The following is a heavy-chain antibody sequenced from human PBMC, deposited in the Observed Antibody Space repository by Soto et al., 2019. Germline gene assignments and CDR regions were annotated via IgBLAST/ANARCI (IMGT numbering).Heavy chain of an antibody. J-gene: IGHJ4*02. CDR3: ATSRTFDY. CDR1: GFTFSNYA. CDR2: ISGSGAST. D-gene: IGHD6-13*01. V-gene: IGHV3-23*01. Sequence: PGGSLRLSCAASGFTFSNYAMTWVRQAPGKGLEWVSGISGSGASTYYADSVKGRFIISRDNSKNTLYLQMNSLRAEDAAVYYCATSRTFDYWGQGTLVTVS.